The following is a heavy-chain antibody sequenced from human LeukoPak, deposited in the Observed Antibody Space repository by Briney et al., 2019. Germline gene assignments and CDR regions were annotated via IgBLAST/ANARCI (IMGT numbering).Heavy chain of an antibody. J-gene: IGHJ4*02. CDR1: GFTVSNYW. CDR3: ARMSSSGYFL. D-gene: IGHD3-22*01. V-gene: IGHV3-7*01. CDR2: IKQDGSEK. Sequence: GGSLRLSCAASGFTVSNYWMSWVRQAPGKGLEWVANIKQDGSEKYYVDSMKGRFGISRDNAKNSLFLQMNSLRAEDTAVYYCARMSSSGYFLWGQGTLVTVSS.